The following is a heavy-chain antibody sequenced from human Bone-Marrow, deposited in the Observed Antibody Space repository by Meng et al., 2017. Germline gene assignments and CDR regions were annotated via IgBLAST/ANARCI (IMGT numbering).Heavy chain of an antibody. CDR1: GYTFTSYY. CDR2: INPSGGST. Sequence: ASVKVSCKASGYTFTSYYMHWVRQAPGQGLEWMGIINPSGGSTSYAQKFQGRVTMARDTSTSTVYMELSSLRSEDTAVYYCARVLDGSTMGAAFDIWGQGTMVTVSS. D-gene: IGHD5-24*01. V-gene: IGHV1-46*01. J-gene: IGHJ3*02. CDR3: ARVLDGSTMGAAFDI.